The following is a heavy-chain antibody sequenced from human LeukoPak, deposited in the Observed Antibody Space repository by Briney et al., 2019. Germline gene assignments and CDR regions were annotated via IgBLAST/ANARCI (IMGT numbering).Heavy chain of an antibody. J-gene: IGHJ4*02. D-gene: IGHD3-10*01. CDR1: GCSISSYY. CDR2: IYYSGST. CDR3: AREGFGELGIDY. V-gene: IGHV4-59*01. Sequence: SETLSLTCTVSGCSISSYYWSWIRQPPGKGLELIGYIYYSGSTNYNPSLKSRVTISVDTSKNQFSLKLSSVTAADTAVYYCAREGFGELGIDYWGQGTLVTASS.